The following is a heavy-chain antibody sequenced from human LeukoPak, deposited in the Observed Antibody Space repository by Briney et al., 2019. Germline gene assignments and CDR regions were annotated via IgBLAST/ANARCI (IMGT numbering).Heavy chain of an antibody. V-gene: IGHV3-23*01. CDR3: AKDQMVWGVIDALAEYFQH. CDR1: GXTFSSYA. CDR2: ISGSGGST. J-gene: IGHJ1*01. D-gene: IGHD3-10*01. Sequence: GGSLRLSCAASGXTFSSYAMSWVRQAPGKGLEWVSGISGSGGSTYYADSVKGRFTISRDNSKNTLYLQMNSLRAEDTAVYYCAKDQMVWGVIDALAEYFQHWGQGTLVTVTS.